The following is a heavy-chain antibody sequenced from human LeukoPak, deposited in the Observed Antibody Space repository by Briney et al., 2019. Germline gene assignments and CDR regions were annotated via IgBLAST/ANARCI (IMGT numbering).Heavy chain of an antibody. J-gene: IGHJ4*02. Sequence: ASVKVSCKTSGYIFTNYNVHWVRQAPGKGLEWRGGFDPEDGETIYAQKFQGRVTMTEDTSTDTAYMELSSLRSEDTAVYYCATDWVGLERLGYWGQGTLVTVSS. CDR2: FDPEDGET. CDR1: GYIFTNYN. V-gene: IGHV1-24*01. CDR3: ATDWVGLERLGY. D-gene: IGHD1-1*01.